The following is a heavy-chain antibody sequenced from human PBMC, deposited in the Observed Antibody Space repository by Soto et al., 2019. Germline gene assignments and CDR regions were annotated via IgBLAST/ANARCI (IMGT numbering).Heavy chain of an antibody. Sequence: GGSLRLSCAASGFTFSSYWMSWVRQAPGKGLEWVANIKQDGSEKYYVDSVKGRFTISRDNAKNSLYLQMNSLRAEDTAVYYCARARMDTAMVYDYWGQGTLVTVSS. V-gene: IGHV3-7*01. CDR2: IKQDGSEK. CDR3: ARARMDTAMVYDY. J-gene: IGHJ4*02. D-gene: IGHD5-18*01. CDR1: GFTFSSYW.